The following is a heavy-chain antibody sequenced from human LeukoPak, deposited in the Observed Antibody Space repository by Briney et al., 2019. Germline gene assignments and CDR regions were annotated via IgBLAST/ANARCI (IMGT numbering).Heavy chain of an antibody. V-gene: IGHV1-69*02. D-gene: IGHD6-13*01. J-gene: IGHJ6*02. Sequence: ASVKVSCKASGGTFSSYTISWVRQAPGQGLERMGRIIPILGIANYAQKLQGRVTITADKSTSTAYMELSSLRSEDTAVYYCARGTSSSRGSYYYYGMDVWGQGTTVTVSS. CDR1: GGTFSSYT. CDR3: ARGTSSSRGSYYYYGMDV. CDR2: IIPILGIA.